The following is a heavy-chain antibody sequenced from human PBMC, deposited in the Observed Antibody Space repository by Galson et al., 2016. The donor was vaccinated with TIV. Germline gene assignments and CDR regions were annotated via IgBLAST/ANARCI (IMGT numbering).Heavy chain of an antibody. V-gene: IGHV4-4*07. CDR2: VYTSGDL. Sequence: SGASITSYYWSWIRQPAGKGLEWIGRVYTSGDLNYNPSLRGRVILSVDTSKNQFSLKVTSVTAADTAVYYCAGRDYWGQGILVTVSS. CDR1: GASITSYY. J-gene: IGHJ4*02. CDR3: AGRDY.